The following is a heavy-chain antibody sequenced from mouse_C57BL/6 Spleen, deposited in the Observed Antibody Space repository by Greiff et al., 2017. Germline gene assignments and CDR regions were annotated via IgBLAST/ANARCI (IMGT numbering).Heavy chain of an antibody. CDR3: ARSYDLWYFDV. J-gene: IGHJ1*03. CDR1: GFTFSSYG. CDR2: ISSGGSYT. D-gene: IGHD2-3*01. V-gene: IGHV5-6*02. Sequence: DVKLVESGGDLVKPGGSLKLSCAASGFTFSSYGMSWVRQTPDKRLEWVATISSGGSYTYYPDSVKGRFTISRDNAKNTLYLQMSILKSEDTAMYYCARSYDLWYFDVWGTGTTVTVSS.